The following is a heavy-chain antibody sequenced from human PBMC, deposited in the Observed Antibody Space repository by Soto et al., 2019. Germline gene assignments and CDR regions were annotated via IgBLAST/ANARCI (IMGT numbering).Heavy chain of an antibody. CDR2: ISSSGSTI. V-gene: IGHV3-48*03. J-gene: IGHJ6*02. CDR1: GFTFSSYE. CDR3: AVHLGENYYTMDV. Sequence: GGSLRLSCAASGFTFSSYEMNWVRQAPGKGLEWVSYISSSGSTIYYADSVKGRFTISRDNAKNTLYLQMSSLGVDDTAVYHCAVHLGENYYTMDVWGQGTTVTVSS. D-gene: IGHD3-10*01.